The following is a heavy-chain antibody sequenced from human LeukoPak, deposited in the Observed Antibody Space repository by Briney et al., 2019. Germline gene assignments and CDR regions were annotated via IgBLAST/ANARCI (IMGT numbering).Heavy chain of an antibody. D-gene: IGHD3-22*01. CDR3: AKDSTEFDSSGSFDY. CDR1: GFNLASSW. J-gene: IGHJ4*02. V-gene: IGHV3-23*01. CDR2: ISGSGGST. Sequence: GGSLRLSCEASGFNLASSWMAWVRQAPGKGLEWVSAISGSGGSTYYADSVKGRFTISRDNSKNTLYLQMNSLRAEDTAVYYCAKDSTEFDSSGSFDYWGQGTLVTVSS.